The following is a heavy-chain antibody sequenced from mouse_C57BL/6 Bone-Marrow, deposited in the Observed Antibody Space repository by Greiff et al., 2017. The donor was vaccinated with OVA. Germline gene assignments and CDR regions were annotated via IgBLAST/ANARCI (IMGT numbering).Heavy chain of an antibody. Sequence: LQESGAELVKPGASVKLSCKASGYTFTEYTIHWVKQRSGQGLEWIGWFYPGSGSIKYNEKFKGKATLTADKSSSTAYMELRSLTSEDSAVYFCARRAPITTVVANFDYWGQGTTLTVSS. CDR3: ARRAPITTVVANFDY. CDR2: FYPGSGSI. CDR1: GYTFTEYT. D-gene: IGHD1-1*01. J-gene: IGHJ2*01. V-gene: IGHV1-62-2*01.